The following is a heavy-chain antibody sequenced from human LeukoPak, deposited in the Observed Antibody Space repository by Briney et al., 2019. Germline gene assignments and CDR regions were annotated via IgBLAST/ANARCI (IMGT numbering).Heavy chain of an antibody. CDR1: GFTFDDYA. V-gene: IGHV3-9*01. CDR3: AKGHSSGRSALDY. Sequence: GGSLRLSCAASGFTFDDYAMHWVRQAPGKGLEWVSGISWNSGSIGYADSVKDRFTISRDNAKNSLYLQMNSLRAEDTALYYCAKGHSSGRSALDYWGQGTLVTVSS. CDR2: ISWNSGSI. D-gene: IGHD6-19*01. J-gene: IGHJ4*02.